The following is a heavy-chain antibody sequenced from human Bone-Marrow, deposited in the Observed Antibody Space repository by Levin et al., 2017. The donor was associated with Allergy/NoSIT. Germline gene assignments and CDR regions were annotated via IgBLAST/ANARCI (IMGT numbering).Heavy chain of an antibody. CDR1: GYTFTSYG. D-gene: IGHD3-22*01. J-gene: IGHJ4*02. Sequence: KISCKASGYTFTSYGISWVRQAPGQGLEWMGWISAYNGNTNYAQKLQGRVTMTTDTSTSTPYMELRSLRSDDTAVYYCASGYYDSSGYYPPGAYFDYWGQGTLVTVSS. CDR3: ASGYYDSSGYYPPGAYFDY. V-gene: IGHV1-18*01. CDR2: ISAYNGNT.